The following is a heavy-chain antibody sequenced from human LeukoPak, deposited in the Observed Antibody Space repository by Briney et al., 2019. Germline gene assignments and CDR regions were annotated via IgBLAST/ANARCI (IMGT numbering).Heavy chain of an antibody. J-gene: IGHJ4*02. V-gene: IGHV3-23*01. Sequence: GGSLRLSCAASGFTFSSYDLTWVRQAPGKGLEWVSAISGSGGSTYYADSVKGRFTISRDNSKNTLYLQMNSLRAEDTAVYYCATSPDITMIVVVILLYFDYWGQGTLVTVSS. CDR3: ATSPDITMIVVVILLYFDY. CDR2: ISGSGGST. CDR1: GFTFSSYD. D-gene: IGHD3-22*01.